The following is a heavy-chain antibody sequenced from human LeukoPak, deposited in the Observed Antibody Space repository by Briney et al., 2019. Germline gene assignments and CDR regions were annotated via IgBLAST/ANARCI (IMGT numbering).Heavy chain of an antibody. CDR2: ISSSSTYI. D-gene: IGHD3-10*01. V-gene: IGHV3-21*01. J-gene: IGHJ5*02. CDR3: AREAVRGGNWFDP. CDR1: GFTFSSYA. Sequence: PGGSLRLSCAASGFTFSSYAMSWVRQAPGKGLEWVSFISSSSTYIYYADSVKGRFTISRDNAKNSLYLQMDSLRAEDTAVYYCAREAVRGGNWFDPWGQGTLVTVSS.